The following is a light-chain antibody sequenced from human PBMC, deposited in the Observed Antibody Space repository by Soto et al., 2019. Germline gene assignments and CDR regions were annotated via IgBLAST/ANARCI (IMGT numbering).Light chain of an antibody. Sequence: EIVLTQSPGTLSLSPGERATVSCRASQSVSNNYFAWYQQKPGQAPRLLIYAASNRARGISDRFGGSGSGADFTLTVSRLETEDFAVYYCQQYGTAPWTFGQGTKVEI. CDR1: QSVSNNY. CDR2: AAS. CDR3: QQYGTAPWT. V-gene: IGKV3-20*01. J-gene: IGKJ1*01.